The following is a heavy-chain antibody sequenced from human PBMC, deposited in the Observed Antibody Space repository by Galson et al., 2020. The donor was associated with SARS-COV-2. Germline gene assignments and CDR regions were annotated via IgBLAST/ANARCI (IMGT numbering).Heavy chain of an antibody. Sequence: SVKVSCKASGGTFSSYAISWVRQAPGQGLEWMGGIIPIFGTANYAQKFQGRVTITADESTSTAYMELSSLRSEDTAVYYCASSPPAEMATIGDAFDIWGQGTMVTVSS. J-gene: IGHJ3*02. CDR2: IIPIFGTA. CDR3: ASSPPAEMATIGDAFDI. D-gene: IGHD5-12*01. V-gene: IGHV1-69*13. CDR1: GGTFSSYA.